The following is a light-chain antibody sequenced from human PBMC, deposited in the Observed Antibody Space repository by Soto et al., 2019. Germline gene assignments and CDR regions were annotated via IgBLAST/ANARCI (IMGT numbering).Light chain of an antibody. Sequence: DLQMPQSPSSLSASDGDRVTIACRASQYIGDFLNWYQQTPGKAPKLLIFGASNLHIGVPSRFSGSGSGTEFTLTINNLQREDFATYYCQESFFTLGTFGRGTKV. CDR3: QESFFTLGT. CDR1: QYIGDF. J-gene: IGKJ1*01. CDR2: GAS. V-gene: IGKV1-39*01.